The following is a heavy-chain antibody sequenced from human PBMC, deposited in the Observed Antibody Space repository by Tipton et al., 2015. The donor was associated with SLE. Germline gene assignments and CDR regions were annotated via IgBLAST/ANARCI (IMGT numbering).Heavy chain of an antibody. CDR2: IIPISRTT. CDR1: GGTLSIYA. V-gene: IGHV1-69*01. J-gene: IGHJ4*02. CDR3: ATHYCSNGGCHRLPFDH. Sequence: QLVQSGAEVKKPGSSVKISCKASGGTLSIYAVSWVRQAPGQGLEWMGGIIPISRTTTYSQDFQGRVTITTDESTGTAYMELSSLRSEDTAVYYCATHYCSNGGCHRLPFDHWGQGTRVTVSS. D-gene: IGHD2-8*01.